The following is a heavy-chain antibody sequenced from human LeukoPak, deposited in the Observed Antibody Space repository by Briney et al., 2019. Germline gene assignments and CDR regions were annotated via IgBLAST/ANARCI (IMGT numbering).Heavy chain of an antibody. D-gene: IGHD6-19*01. Sequence: PGGSLRLSCAASGFTFSSYGMHWVRQAPGKGLEWVAVISYDGSNKYYADSVKGRFTISRDNSKNTLYLQVNSLRAEDTAVYYCAKAAPYSSGWREDYWGQGTLVTVSS. V-gene: IGHV3-30*18. CDR2: ISYDGSNK. CDR1: GFTFSSYG. CDR3: AKAAPYSSGWREDY. J-gene: IGHJ4*02.